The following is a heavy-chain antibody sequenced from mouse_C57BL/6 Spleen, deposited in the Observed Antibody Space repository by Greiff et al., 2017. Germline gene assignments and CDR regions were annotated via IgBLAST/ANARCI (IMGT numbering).Heavy chain of an antibody. Sequence: EVKVVESGGGLVKPGGSLKLSCAASGFTFRSYTMSWVRQTPEKRLEWVATISGGGGNTYYPDSVKGRFTISSDNAKNTLYLQLSSLRAEDTALYYCARDGYYSYWYFDVWGTGTTVTVSS. CDR1: GFTFRSYT. D-gene: IGHD2-3*01. CDR2: ISGGGGNT. V-gene: IGHV5-9*01. J-gene: IGHJ1*03. CDR3: ARDGYYSYWYFDV.